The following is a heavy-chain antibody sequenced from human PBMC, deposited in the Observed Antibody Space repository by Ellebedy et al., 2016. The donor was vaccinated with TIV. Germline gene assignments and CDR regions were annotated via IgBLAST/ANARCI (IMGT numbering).Heavy chain of an antibody. V-gene: IGHV3-53*01. CDR2: IYSGGST. D-gene: IGHD3-10*01. Sequence: GGSLRLPXAASGFTVSSNYMSWVRQAPGKGLEWVSVIYSGGSTYYADSVKGRFTISRDNSKNTLYLQMNSLRAEDTAVYYCARDYGSGSANWFDPWGQGTLVTVSS. CDR1: GFTVSSNY. CDR3: ARDYGSGSANWFDP. J-gene: IGHJ5*02.